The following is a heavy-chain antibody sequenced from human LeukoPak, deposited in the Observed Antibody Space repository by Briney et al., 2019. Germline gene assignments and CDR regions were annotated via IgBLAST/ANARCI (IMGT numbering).Heavy chain of an antibody. J-gene: IGHJ5*02. Sequence: GASVKVSCKASGYTFTGYYMQWVRQAPGQGLEWVGWINPNSGGTNSAQKFQGRVTMTRDTSISTAYMELSRLRSDDTAVYYCARDLGCRSTSCYQKHNWFDPWGQGTLVTVSS. CDR1: GYTFTGYY. CDR3: ARDLGCRSTSCYQKHNWFDP. D-gene: IGHD2-2*01. CDR2: INPNSGGT. V-gene: IGHV1-2*02.